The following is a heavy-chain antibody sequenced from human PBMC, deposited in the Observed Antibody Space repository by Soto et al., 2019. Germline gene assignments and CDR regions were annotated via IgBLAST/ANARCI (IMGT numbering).Heavy chain of an antibody. CDR2: VTPKSGKS. CDR3: VYERSGYSYDAFDV. J-gene: IGHJ3*01. Sequence: APVTVSCKTSGYTFTVYEMHCDRQAPGQGLEWMGWVTPKSGKSGFAQKFQGRVTMTRNTSIATAYMELSSLRFEDTAVYYCVYERSGYSYDAFDVRGQGTMVTVSS. V-gene: IGHV1-8*02. CDR1: GYTFTVYE. D-gene: IGHD5-18*01.